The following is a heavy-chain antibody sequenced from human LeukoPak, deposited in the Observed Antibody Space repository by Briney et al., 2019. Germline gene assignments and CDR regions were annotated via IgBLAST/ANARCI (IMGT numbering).Heavy chain of an antibody. CDR3: ARSIGSSSWNNVDY. J-gene: IGHJ4*02. CDR1: GGTFSSYA. Sequence: SVKVSCKASGGTFSSYAISWVRQAPGQGLEWMGGIIPIFGTANYAQKFQGGVTITTDESTSTAYMELRSLRSDDTAVYYCARSIGSSSWNNVDYWGQGTLVTVSS. V-gene: IGHV1-69*05. D-gene: IGHD6-13*01. CDR2: IIPIFGTA.